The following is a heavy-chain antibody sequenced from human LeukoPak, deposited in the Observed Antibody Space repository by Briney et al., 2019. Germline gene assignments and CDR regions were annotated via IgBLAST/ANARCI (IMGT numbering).Heavy chain of an antibody. CDR1: GFTFSLYA. CDR2: INDDSSDI. D-gene: IGHD2-2*01. V-gene: IGHV3-21*05. CDR3: ARDTFQPGLIDS. Sequence: GGLRLSCAASGFTFSLYAMNWVRQAPGKGLEWVSYINDDSSDIHYASSVRGRFTISRDDARKTLYLQLSSLRVEDTAVYYCARDTFQPGLIDSWGQGTLVTVSS. J-gene: IGHJ4*02.